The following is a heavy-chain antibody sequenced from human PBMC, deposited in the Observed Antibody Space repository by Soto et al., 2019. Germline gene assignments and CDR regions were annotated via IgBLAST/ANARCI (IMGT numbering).Heavy chain of an antibody. CDR2: IMPVFPTP. CDR3: ARDKDRLQLGGNYYYILDV. V-gene: IGHV1-69*12. CDR1: GGTFSTSA. D-gene: IGHD1-1*01. Sequence: QVQLVQSGAEVKNPGSSVKVSCKASGGTFSTSAISWVRQAPGQGLEWVGGIMPVFPTPDYAQNFQGRVTITADESTTTAYLELTSLRADATAVYYCARDKDRLQLGGNYYYILDVWGQGTAITVSS. J-gene: IGHJ6*02.